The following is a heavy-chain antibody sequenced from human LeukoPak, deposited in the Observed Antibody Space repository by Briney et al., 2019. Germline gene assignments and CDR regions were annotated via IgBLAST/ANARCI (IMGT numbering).Heavy chain of an antibody. CDR2: IYYSGST. Sequence: SETLSLTCSVSGGSISSTTYYWGWIRQPPGKGLEWIGSIYYSGSTYYNPSLKSRATISLDTSKNQFSLKLSSVTAADTAVYYCASRICGGACYGVFRYFDLWGRGTLVTVSS. V-gene: IGHV4-39*01. J-gene: IGHJ2*01. D-gene: IGHD2-21*02. CDR1: GGSISSTTYY. CDR3: ASRICGGACYGVFRYFDL.